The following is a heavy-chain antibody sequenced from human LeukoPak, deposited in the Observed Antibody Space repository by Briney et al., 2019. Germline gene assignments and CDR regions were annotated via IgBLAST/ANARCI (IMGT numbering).Heavy chain of an antibody. D-gene: IGHD3-10*01. CDR1: GGSISSGDYY. V-gene: IGHV4-30-4*01. Sequence: SETLSLTCTVSGGSISSGDYYWSWIRQPPGKGQEWICYSYYSGSTYYNPSLKSRVTISVDTSKNQFSLKLSSVTAADTAVYYCAREVRRDGSGKPTRRFDYWGQGTLVTVSA. CDR2: SYYSGST. J-gene: IGHJ4*02. CDR3: AREVRRDGSGKPTRRFDY.